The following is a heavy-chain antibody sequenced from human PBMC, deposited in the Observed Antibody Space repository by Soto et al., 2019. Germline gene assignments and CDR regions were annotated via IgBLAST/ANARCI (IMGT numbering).Heavy chain of an antibody. J-gene: IGHJ6*02. CDR2: IIPIFGTT. Sequence: SVEVSCKASGGTFSSYAISWVRQAPGRGLEWKGGIIPIFGTTNYAQKFQGRVTITADESTSTAYMVLSSLRSEDTAVYYCARAQGIRITMIVVVPNAPYYYYYYGMDVWGQGTTVTVS. CDR3: ARAQGIRITMIVVVPNAPYYYYYYGMDV. V-gene: IGHV1-69*13. CDR1: GGTFSSYA. D-gene: IGHD3-22*01.